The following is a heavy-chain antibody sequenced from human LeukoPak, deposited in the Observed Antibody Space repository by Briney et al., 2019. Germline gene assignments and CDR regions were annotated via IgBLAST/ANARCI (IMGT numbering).Heavy chain of an antibody. V-gene: IGHV4-34*01. D-gene: IGHD6-13*01. J-gene: IGHJ6*03. CDR1: GGSFSGYY. CDR2: TNHSGST. Sequence: SETLSLTCAVYGGSFSGYYWSWIRQPPGKGLEWIGETNHSGSTNYNPSLKSRVTISVDTSKNQFSLKLSSVTAADTAVYYCARRYTKAAGRGYYYYYMDVWGKGTTVTVSS. CDR3: ARRYTKAAGRGYYYYYMDV.